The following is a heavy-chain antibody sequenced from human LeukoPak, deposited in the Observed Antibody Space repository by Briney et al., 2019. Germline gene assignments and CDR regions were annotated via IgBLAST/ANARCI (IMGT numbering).Heavy chain of an antibody. V-gene: IGHV3-48*03. CDR3: AELGITMIGGV. J-gene: IGHJ6*03. CDR1: GFTLSSFE. D-gene: IGHD3-10*02. Sequence: GGSLRLSCAASGFTLSSFEMNWVRQAPGKGLEWVSYISSSGRTTYYADSVKGRFTISRDNAKNSLYLQMNSLIPDDTAVYYCAELGITMIGGVWGKGTTVTISS. CDR2: ISSSGRTT.